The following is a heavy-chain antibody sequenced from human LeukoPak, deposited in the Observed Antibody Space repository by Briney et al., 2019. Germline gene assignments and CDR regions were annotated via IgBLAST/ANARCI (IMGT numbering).Heavy chain of an antibody. V-gene: IGHV3-23*01. CDR2: ISGSGGRT. CDR1: GFTFSSYA. J-gene: IGHJ4*02. D-gene: IGHD6-13*01. Sequence: PGGSLRLSCAASGFTFSSYAMSWVRQAPGKGLEWVSAISGSGGRTYYADSVKGRFTISRDNSKNTLYLQINSPRAEDTAVYYCAKDVPFPGIAAAGTFDYWGQGTLVTVSS. CDR3: AKDVPFPGIAAAGTFDY.